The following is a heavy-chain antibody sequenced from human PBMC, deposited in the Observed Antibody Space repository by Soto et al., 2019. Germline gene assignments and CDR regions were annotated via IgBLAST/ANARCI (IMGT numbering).Heavy chain of an antibody. V-gene: IGHV3-33*01. J-gene: IGHJ4*02. Sequence: WGSLRLSCAASGFTFSSYGMHWVRQAPGKGLEWVAVIWYDGSNKYYADSVKGRFTISRDNSKNTLYLQMNSLRAEDTAVYYCASDNSSGWPMCYWGQVTLVTLSS. D-gene: IGHD6-19*01. CDR3: ASDNSSGWPMCY. CDR2: IWYDGSNK. CDR1: GFTFSSYG.